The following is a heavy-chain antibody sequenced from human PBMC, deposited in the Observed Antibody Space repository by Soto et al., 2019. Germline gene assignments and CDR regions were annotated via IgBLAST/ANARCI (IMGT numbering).Heavy chain of an antibody. CDR2: IYWDDDK. CDR3: AHIVVAGLGYYFDY. Sequence: QITLKESGPTLVKPTQTLTLTCTFSGFSLSSTRMAVGWIRHPPGKALEWLALIYWDDDKRYSPFLKSRLTITKDTSKNQVVLKMSNMDPVDTARYYCAHIVVAGLGYYFDYWGQGTLVTVSS. CDR1: GFSLSSTRMA. D-gene: IGHD6-19*01. V-gene: IGHV2-5*02. J-gene: IGHJ4*02.